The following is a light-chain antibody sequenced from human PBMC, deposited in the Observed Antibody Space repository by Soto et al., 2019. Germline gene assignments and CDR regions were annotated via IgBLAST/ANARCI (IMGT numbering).Light chain of an antibody. CDR3: QWRSDWPPRLT. J-gene: IGKJ4*01. CDR2: DAS. Sequence: EVVLTQSPATLSLSPGERATLSCRASESIGNYLARYQQKLGQAPKLLIYDASHRAIGIPGRFSGDGSGTDFTLTISSLEPEDFAVYYCQWRSDWPPRLTFGGGTKVEI. CDR1: ESIGNY. V-gene: IGKV3-11*01.